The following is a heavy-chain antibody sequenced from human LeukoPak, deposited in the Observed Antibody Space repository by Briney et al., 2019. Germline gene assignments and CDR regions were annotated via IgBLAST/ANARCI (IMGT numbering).Heavy chain of an antibody. D-gene: IGHD6-19*01. CDR2: IIPIFGTA. Sequence: SVKVSCKASGGTFSSYAISWVRQAPGQGLEWMGGIIPIFGTANYAQKFQGRVTITTDESTSTAYMELSSLRSEDTAVYYCAREVAGTLLGFDPWGQGTLVTVSS. V-gene: IGHV1-69*05. CDR1: GGTFSSYA. CDR3: AREVAGTLLGFDP. J-gene: IGHJ5*02.